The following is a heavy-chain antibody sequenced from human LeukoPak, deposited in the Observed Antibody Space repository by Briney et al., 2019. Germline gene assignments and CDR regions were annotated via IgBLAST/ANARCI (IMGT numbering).Heavy chain of an antibody. J-gene: IGHJ5*02. V-gene: IGHV1-2*02. CDR3: ARDLVNRKGATGWDDWFDP. CDR1: GYTFTGYY. Sequence: GASVKVSCKASGYTFTGYYMHWVRQAPGQGLEWMGWINPNSGGTNYAQKFQGRVTMTRDTSISTAYMELSRLRSDDTAVYYCARDLVNRKGATGWDDWFDPWGQGTLVTVSS. CDR2: INPNSGGT. D-gene: IGHD1-26*01.